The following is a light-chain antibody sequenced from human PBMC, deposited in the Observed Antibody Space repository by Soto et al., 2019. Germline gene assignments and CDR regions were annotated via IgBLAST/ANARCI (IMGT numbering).Light chain of an antibody. J-gene: IGKJ1*01. V-gene: IGKV1-12*01. CDR3: QQANSFPPWT. CDR2: PAS. CDR1: QDIGTW. Sequence: DIQMTQSPSSVSASIGDRVIITCRSSQDIGTWLAWYQQKPGQVPNLLMYPASSLHSGVPSRCSGSGSGTEFTLTSSSLQPEDFATYYCQQANSFPPWTFGQGTKVDNK.